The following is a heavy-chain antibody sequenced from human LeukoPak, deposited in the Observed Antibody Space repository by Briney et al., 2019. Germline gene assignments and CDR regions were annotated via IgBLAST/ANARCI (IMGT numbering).Heavy chain of an antibody. CDR3: ARVIEYSSSSGNYYGMDV. J-gene: IGHJ6*02. V-gene: IGHV1-69*01. Sequence: SVKVSCKASGGTFSSYAISWVRQAPGQGLEWMGGIIPIFGTANYAQKFQGRVTITADESTSTAYMELSSLRSDDTAVYYCARVIEYSSSSGNYYGMDVWGQGTTVTVSS. CDR2: IIPIFGTA. CDR1: GGTFSSYA. D-gene: IGHD6-6*01.